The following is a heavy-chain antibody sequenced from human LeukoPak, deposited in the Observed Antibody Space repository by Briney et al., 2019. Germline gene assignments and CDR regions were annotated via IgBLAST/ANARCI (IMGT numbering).Heavy chain of an antibody. CDR1: GGSISSYY. J-gene: IGHJ4*02. CDR3: ARTRYYYNSRSYGAPYYFDY. Sequence: SETLSLTCTVSGGSISSYYWSWIRQPPGKGLEWLGYIYYSGSTNYNPSLKSRVTISVDTSKNQFSLKLSSVTAADTAVYYCARTRYYYNSRSYGAPYYFDYWGQGTLVTVSS. V-gene: IGHV4-59*08. D-gene: IGHD3-10*01. CDR2: IYYSGST.